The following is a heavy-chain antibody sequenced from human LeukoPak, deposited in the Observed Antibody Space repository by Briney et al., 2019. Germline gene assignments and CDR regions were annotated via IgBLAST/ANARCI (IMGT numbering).Heavy chain of an antibody. CDR1: GFTFSTYA. V-gene: IGHV3-64D*09. CDR2: ISSYGGIT. J-gene: IGHJ4*02. CDR3: AKDLKWDLTDGFDY. D-gene: IGHD1-26*01. Sequence: GGSLRLSCSASGFTFSTYAMHWVRQAPGKGLEYVSAISSYGGITYYADSVKGRFTISRDNSKNTLYLQMSSLRAEDTAVYYCAKDLKWDLTDGFDYWGQGTLVT.